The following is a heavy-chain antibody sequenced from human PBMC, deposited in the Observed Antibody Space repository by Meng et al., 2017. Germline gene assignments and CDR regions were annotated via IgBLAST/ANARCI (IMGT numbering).Heavy chain of an antibody. CDR1: GGSFSGYY. D-gene: IGHD2-2*01. CDR2: IYYSGST. V-gene: IGHV4-34*01. Sequence: SETLSLTCAVYGGSFSGYYWSWIRQPPGKGLEWIGSIYYSGSTYYNPSLKSRVTISVDTSKNQFSLKLSSVTAADTAVYYCARVRSTSWPSPPNYFDYWGQGTLVTVSS. CDR3: ARVRSTSWPSPPNYFDY. J-gene: IGHJ4*02.